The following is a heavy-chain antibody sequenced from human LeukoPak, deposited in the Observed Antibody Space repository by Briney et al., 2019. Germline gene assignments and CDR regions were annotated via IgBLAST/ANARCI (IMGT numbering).Heavy chain of an antibody. CDR3: VRSLRSADF. J-gene: IGHJ4*02. CDR2: ISYDGSNK. Sequence: GGSLRLSCAASGFTFSSYSMHWVHQAPGKGLEWVAVISYDGSNKYYADSVKGRFTISRDNSKNTLYLQMNSLRAEDTAVYYCVRSLRSADFWGQGTLVTVSS. CDR1: GFTFSSYS. V-gene: IGHV3-30*03.